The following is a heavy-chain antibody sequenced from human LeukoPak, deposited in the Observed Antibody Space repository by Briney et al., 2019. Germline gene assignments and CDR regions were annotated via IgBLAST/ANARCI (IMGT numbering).Heavy chain of an antibody. D-gene: IGHD1-14*01. Sequence: GVSLRLSCAAWGVTSNINFMSCVRQAPGKGVEWVSVIYNGGSFFHADSVKGRVTISRDRSRKTLVLQIHNLEAEDTAVNYCAFSIVPTTTGYDELDIWGQGTMVIVSS. CDR1: GVTSNINF. J-gene: IGHJ3*02. CDR3: AFSIVPTTTGYDELDI. V-gene: IGHV3-53*01. CDR2: IYNGGSF.